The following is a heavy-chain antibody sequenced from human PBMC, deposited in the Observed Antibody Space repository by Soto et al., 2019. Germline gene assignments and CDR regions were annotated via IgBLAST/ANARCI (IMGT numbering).Heavy chain of an antibody. J-gene: IGHJ4*02. V-gene: IGHV3-23*01. CDR1: GFTFSRYA. CDR2: ISASGDST. CDR3: ARDPESGRDKFDY. D-gene: IGHD2-21*02. Sequence: EVQLLESGGDLVQPGESLRLSCAASGFTFSRYAMSWVRQAPGKGLEWLSAISASGDSTYYTDSVKGRFTISRANSKNTLYLQMCSLRAEDTAVYYCARDPESGRDKFDYWGQGSLVTVSS.